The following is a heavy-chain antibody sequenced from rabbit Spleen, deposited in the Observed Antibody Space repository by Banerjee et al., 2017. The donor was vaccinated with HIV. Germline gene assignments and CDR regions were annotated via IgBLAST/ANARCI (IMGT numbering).Heavy chain of an antibody. CDR3: ARGSATMTMVITGYYFNL. Sequence: QSLEESGGDLVKPGGTLTLTCTASGFSFSSSDYMCWVRQAPGKGLEWISCIAGGSSGFTYSATWAKGRFTISKTSSTTVTLQMTSLTAADTATYFCARGSATMTMVITGYYFNLWGPGTLVTVS. J-gene: IGHJ4*01. CDR2: IAGGSSGFT. V-gene: IGHV1S40*01. D-gene: IGHD2-1*01. CDR1: GFSFSSSDY.